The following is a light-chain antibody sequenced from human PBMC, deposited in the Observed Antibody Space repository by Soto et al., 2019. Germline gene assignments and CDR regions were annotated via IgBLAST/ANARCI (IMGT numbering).Light chain of an antibody. J-gene: IGKJ2*01. CDR3: QQSYSVPHT. CDR2: AAS. CDR1: QNIFSF. Sequence: DIQMTQSPSSLSASLGDRVTITCRASQNIFSFLSWYLHKPGKAPELLIYAASSLQSGVPSRFSGSGSGTDFALTISSLQPEDFATFYCQQSYSVPHTFGQGTNLEI. V-gene: IGKV1-39*01.